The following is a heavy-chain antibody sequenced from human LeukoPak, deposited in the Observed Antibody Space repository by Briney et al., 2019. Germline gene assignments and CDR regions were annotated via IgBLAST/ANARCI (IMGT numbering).Heavy chain of an antibody. CDR2: IYYSGST. Sequence: SETLSLTCTVSGGSISSYYWSWIRQPPGKGLEWTGYIYYSGSTNYNPSLKSRVTISVDTSKSQFSLKLSSVTAADTAVYYCARDSSGSYYVGGWFDPWGQGTLVTVSS. J-gene: IGHJ5*02. D-gene: IGHD1-26*01. V-gene: IGHV4-59*01. CDR1: GGSISSYY. CDR3: ARDSSGSYYVGGWFDP.